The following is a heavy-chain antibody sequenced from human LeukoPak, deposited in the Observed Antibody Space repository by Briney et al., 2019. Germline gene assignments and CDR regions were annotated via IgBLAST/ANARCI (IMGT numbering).Heavy chain of an antibody. Sequence: GGSLRLSCAASGFTLSIYWMSWVRQASGKGLEWVGRIRSKANNYATAYAASVRGRFTISRDDSNNTAYLQMNSLKIDDTAVYYCTRIKTIGSSDSDFYYYAMDVWGQGTAVTVSS. D-gene: IGHD1-14*01. CDR1: GFTLSIYW. CDR3: TRIKTIGSSDSDFYYYAMDV. J-gene: IGHJ6*02. CDR2: IRSKANNYAT. V-gene: IGHV3-73*01.